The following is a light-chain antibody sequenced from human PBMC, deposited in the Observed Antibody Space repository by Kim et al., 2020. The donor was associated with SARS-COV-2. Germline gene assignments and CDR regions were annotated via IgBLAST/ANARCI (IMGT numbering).Light chain of an antibody. Sequence: SSELTQDPAVSVALGQTVRITCQGDSLRDYYASWYQQRPGQAPVLVIYGKNNRPSGVPDRFSGSDSGNTASLTITGAQAEDEADYYCNSRDSSDNHQVVFGGGTQLTVL. CDR1: SLRDYY. V-gene: IGLV3-19*01. J-gene: IGLJ2*01. CDR2: GKN. CDR3: NSRDSSDNHQVV.